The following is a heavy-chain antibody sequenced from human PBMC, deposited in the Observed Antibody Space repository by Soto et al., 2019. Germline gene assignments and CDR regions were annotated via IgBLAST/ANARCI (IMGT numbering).Heavy chain of an antibody. CDR3: AKDHYYGSGSYYKGMDV. CDR2: ISYDGSNK. J-gene: IGHJ6*02. Sequence: QVQLVESGGGVVQPGRSLRLSCAASGFTFSSYGMHWVRQAPGKGLEWVAVISYDGSNKYYADSVKGRFTISRDNSKNTLYLQMNSLRAEDTAVYYCAKDHYYGSGSYYKGMDVWGQGTTVTVSS. V-gene: IGHV3-30*18. CDR1: GFTFSSYG. D-gene: IGHD3-10*01.